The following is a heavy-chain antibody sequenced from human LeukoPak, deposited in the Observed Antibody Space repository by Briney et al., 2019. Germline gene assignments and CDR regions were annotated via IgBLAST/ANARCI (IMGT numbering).Heavy chain of an antibody. CDR2: LSRGGGTT. Sequence: ETLSLTCTVSGGSISTYYWSWIRQSPGQGLEWVSGLSRGGGTTNYADSVKGRFTISRDKSKNMVFLQMNSLRPEDTAVYYCAKEQRIRHCSEGVCMEGYYFDYWSQGSLVTVSS. CDR1: GGSISTYY. J-gene: IGHJ4*02. D-gene: IGHD2-8*01. CDR3: AKEQRIRHCSEGVCMEGYYFDY. V-gene: IGHV3-23*01.